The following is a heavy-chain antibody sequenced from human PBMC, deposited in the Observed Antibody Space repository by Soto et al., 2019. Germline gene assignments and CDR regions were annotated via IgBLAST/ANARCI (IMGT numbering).Heavy chain of an antibody. J-gene: IGHJ3*02. V-gene: IGHV1-8*01. Sequence: ASVKVSCKASGYTFTSYEINWVRQATGQGLEWMGWMNPNSGNTGYAQKFQGRVTMTRNTSISTAYMELSSPRSEDTAVYYCARGGVFWETFMTTVTTDAFDIWGQGTMVTVSS. CDR1: GYTFTSYE. CDR2: MNPNSGNT. CDR3: ARGGVFWETFMTTVTTDAFDI. D-gene: IGHD4-17*01.